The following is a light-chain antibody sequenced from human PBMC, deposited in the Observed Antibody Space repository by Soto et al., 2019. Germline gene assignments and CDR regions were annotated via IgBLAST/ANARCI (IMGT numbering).Light chain of an antibody. CDR1: QSVSSY. CDR2: DAS. CDR3: QQYGSSPLT. J-gene: IGKJ4*01. Sequence: EIVSTQSSDTLSLPPGQRATLPCRASQSVSSYLAWYQQKPGQAPRLLIYDASNRATGIPARFSGSGSGTDFTLTISSLEPEDFAVYYCQQYGSSPLTFGGGTKVDI. V-gene: IGKV3-11*01.